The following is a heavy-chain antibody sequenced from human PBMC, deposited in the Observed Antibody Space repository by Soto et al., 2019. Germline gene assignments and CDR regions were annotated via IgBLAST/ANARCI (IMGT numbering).Heavy chain of an antibody. D-gene: IGHD4-17*01. J-gene: IGHJ3*02. CDR2: IKQDGSEK. Sequence: GGSLRLSCAASGFTFSSYWMSWVRQAPGKGLEWVANIKQDGSEKYYVDSVKGRFTISRDNAKNSLYLQMNSLRAEDTAVYYCARELADYESPAFDIWGQGTMVTVSS. V-gene: IGHV3-7*01. CDR1: GFTFSSYW. CDR3: ARELADYESPAFDI.